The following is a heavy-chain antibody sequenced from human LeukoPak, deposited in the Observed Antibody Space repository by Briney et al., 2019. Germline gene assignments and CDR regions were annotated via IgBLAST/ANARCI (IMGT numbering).Heavy chain of an antibody. CDR1: GGSISNYY. CDR2: IYYSGST. CDR3: ARHSYHYDSSGYYYFDY. J-gene: IGHJ4*02. Sequence: SETLSLTCTVSGGSISNYYWSWIRQPPGKGLEWIGYIYYSGSTSYNPSLKSRVTMSIDTSKNQFSLQQSSVTAADTAVYYCARHSYHYDSSGYYYFDYWGQGALVTVSS. V-gene: IGHV4-59*08. D-gene: IGHD3-22*01.